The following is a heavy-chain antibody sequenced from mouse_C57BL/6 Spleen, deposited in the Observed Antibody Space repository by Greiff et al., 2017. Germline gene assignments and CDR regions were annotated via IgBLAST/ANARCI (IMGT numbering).Heavy chain of an antibody. CDR1: GFTFSSYA. CDR2: ISDGGSYT. Sequence: EVQLVESGGGLVKPGGSLKLSCAASGFTFSSYAMSWVRQTPEKRLEWVATISDGGSYTYYPDNVKGRFTISRDNAKNNLYLQMSHLKSEDTAMYYCARRELGFAYWGQGTLVTVSA. CDR3: ARRELGFAY. J-gene: IGHJ3*01. V-gene: IGHV5-4*01. D-gene: IGHD4-1*01.